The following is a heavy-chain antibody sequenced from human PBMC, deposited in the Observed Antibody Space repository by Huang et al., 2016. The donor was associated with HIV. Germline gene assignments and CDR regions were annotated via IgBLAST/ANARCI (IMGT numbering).Heavy chain of an antibody. Sequence: QVQMVESGGGVVQPGGSLRLSCAVSGFTFRSNAMHWVRQAQGKGLEWGAFIWYDGSNKYYADSVKGRFTISRDNSKNTLYLQMNSLRLEDTAVYYCAKDNGDSAFDYWGQGTLVTVSS. D-gene: IGHD4-17*01. CDR3: AKDNGDSAFDY. J-gene: IGHJ4*02. CDR2: IWYDGSNK. CDR1: GFTFRSNA. V-gene: IGHV3-30*02.